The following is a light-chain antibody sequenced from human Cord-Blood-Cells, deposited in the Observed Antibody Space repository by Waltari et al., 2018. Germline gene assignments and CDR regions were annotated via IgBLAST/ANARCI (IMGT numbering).Light chain of an antibody. Sequence: QSALTQPRSVSGSPGQSVTISCTGTSSDVGGYNYVSWYQQHPGKAPKLMIYDVSKRPSGVRDRFSGSKSGNTASLTISGLQAEDEADYYCCSYAGSYPWVFGGGTKLTVL. CDR3: CSYAGSYPWV. CDR2: DVS. V-gene: IGLV2-11*01. CDR1: SSDVGGYNY. J-gene: IGLJ3*02.